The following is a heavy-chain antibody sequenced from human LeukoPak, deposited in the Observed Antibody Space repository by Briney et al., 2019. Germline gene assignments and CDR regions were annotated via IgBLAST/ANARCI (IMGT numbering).Heavy chain of an antibody. D-gene: IGHD2-2*01. CDR2: INPNSGGT. CDR3: ARGEDAYQLLFNNLFDP. Sequence: ASVKVSCKASGYTFTGYYMHWVRQATGQGLEWMGWINPNSGGTNYAQKFQGRVTMTRDTSISTAYMELSRLRSDDTALYYCARGEDAYQLLFNNLFDPWGQGTLVTVSS. CDR1: GYTFTGYY. V-gene: IGHV1-2*02. J-gene: IGHJ5*02.